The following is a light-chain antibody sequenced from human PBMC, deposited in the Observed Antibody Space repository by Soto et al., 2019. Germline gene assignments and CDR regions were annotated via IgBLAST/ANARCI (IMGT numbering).Light chain of an antibody. V-gene: IGKV3-20*01. CDR2: GAS. CDR3: QQYGTTPPT. J-gene: IGKJ2*01. Sequence: EIVLTQSPGTLSLSPGERATLSCRASQSVSSNSLAWYQQKPGQAPWLLIYGASSRATGIPDRFSGSGSGTDFTLTIRRLEPEDSAVYYCQQYGTTPPTFGQGTKVEIK. CDR1: QSVSSNS.